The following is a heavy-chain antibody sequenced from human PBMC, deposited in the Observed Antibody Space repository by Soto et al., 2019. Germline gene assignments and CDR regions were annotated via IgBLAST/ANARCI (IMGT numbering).Heavy chain of an antibody. CDR2: IYYSGST. CDR1: GGSISSYY. J-gene: IGHJ4*02. V-gene: IGHV4-59*01. CDR3: ARGSYDYDGEEPALYYFDY. D-gene: IGHD4-17*01. Sequence: PSETLSLTCTVSGGSISSYYWSRIRQPPGKGLEWIGDIYYSGSTNYNPSLKSRVTISVDTSKNQFSLKLSSVTAADTAVYYCARGSYDYDGEEPALYYFDYWGQGTLVTVSS.